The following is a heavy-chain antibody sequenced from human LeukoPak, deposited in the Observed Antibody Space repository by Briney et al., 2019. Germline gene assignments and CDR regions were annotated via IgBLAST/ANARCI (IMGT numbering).Heavy chain of an antibody. J-gene: IGHJ4*02. Sequence: SETLSLTCTVSGGSISSYYWSWIRQPAGKGLEWIGRIYTSGSTNYNPSLKSRVTISVDASKNQFSLRLNSVTTADTAVYYCASEDGYHRHYWGQGTLVTVSS. V-gene: IGHV4-4*07. CDR3: ASEDGYHRHY. CDR1: GGSISSYY. CDR2: IYTSGST. D-gene: IGHD5-24*01.